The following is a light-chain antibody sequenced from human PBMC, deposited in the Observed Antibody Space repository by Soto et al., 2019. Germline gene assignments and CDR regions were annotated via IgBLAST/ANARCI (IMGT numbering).Light chain of an antibody. J-gene: IGLJ3*02. V-gene: IGLV2-23*01. Sequence: QSALTQPASVSGSPGQSITISCTGTTSDVGNYNLVSWYQQHPGKAPKLMIYAGRKRPSGSSYRFSGSKSGSTASLTISGLQAEDEADYYCCSYAGSDTWVFGGGTKLTVL. CDR1: TSDVGNYNL. CDR3: CSYAGSDTWV. CDR2: AGR.